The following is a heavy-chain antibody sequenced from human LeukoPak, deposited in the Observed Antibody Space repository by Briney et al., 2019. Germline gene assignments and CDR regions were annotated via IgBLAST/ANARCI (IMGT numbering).Heavy chain of an antibody. CDR2: IYYSGST. J-gene: IGHJ4*02. Sequence: PSETLTLPCTVSGGSISSYYWSWIRQPPGKGLEWIGYIYYSGSTNYNPSHKSRVTISVDTSKNQFSLKLSSVTAADTAVYYCARLPAPLPEWGKGTLVTVSS. D-gene: IGHD2-2*01. CDR1: GGSISSYY. CDR3: ARLPAPLPE. V-gene: IGHV4-59*08.